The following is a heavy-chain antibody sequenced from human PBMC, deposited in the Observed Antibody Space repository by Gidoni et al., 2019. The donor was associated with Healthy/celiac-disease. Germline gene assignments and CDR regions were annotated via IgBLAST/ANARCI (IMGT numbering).Heavy chain of an antibody. CDR1: GSPFTSHD. V-gene: IGHV1-8*01. Sequence: QVQLVQSGAEVKKPGASVKVSCQASGSPFTSHDINWVRQATGQGLEWMGWMNPNSGNTGYAQKFQGRVTMTRNTSISTAYMELSSLRSEDTAVYYCATPVKSHLYYYYYYGMDVWGQGTTVTVSS. CDR2: MNPNSGNT. J-gene: IGHJ6*02. CDR3: ATPVKSHLYYYYYYGMDV.